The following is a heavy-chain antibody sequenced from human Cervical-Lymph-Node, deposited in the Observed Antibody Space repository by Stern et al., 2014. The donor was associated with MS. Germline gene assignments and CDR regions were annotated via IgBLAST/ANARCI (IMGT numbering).Heavy chain of an antibody. J-gene: IGHJ4*02. Sequence: QVQLVQSGAEVRKPGSSVKVSCKASAGTFSRYGISWVRQAPGQGLEWMGGISPVVGTADYAEQFQGRVTITADGSTSTAYMELSSLTSADTAVYYCARGPYNRDFFEYWGQGTLVTVSS. CDR2: ISPVVGTA. CDR3: ARGPYNRDFFEY. V-gene: IGHV1-69*01. D-gene: IGHD1-1*01. CDR1: AGTFSRYG.